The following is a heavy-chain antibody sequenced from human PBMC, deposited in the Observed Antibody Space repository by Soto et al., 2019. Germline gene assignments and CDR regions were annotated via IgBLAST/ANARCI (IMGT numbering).Heavy chain of an antibody. Sequence: LRLSCAASGFTFSSYAMSWVRQAPGKGLEWVSAISGSGGSTYYADSVKGRFTISRDNSKNTLYLQMNSLRAEDTAVYYCAKEATAYYDFWSGYGPSYYYYGMDVWGQGTTVTVSS. CDR3: AKEATAYYDFWSGYGPSYYYYGMDV. J-gene: IGHJ6*02. V-gene: IGHV3-23*01. CDR1: GFTFSSYA. D-gene: IGHD3-3*01. CDR2: ISGSGGST.